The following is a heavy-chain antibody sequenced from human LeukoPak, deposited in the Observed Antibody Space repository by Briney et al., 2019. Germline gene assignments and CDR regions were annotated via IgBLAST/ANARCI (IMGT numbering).Heavy chain of an antibody. CDR3: ARDSTYYYDSGSSGPHYFDN. D-gene: IGHD3-10*01. Sequence: GKSLRLSCAASGFTFSNYAMHWVRQAPGKGLEWVSLISSGGTYEYYADSVKGRFTISRDNSKNTLYLQLNSLRAEDTAVYYCARDSTYYYDSGSSGPHYFDNWGQETLVTVSS. J-gene: IGHJ4*02. V-gene: IGHV3-30*01. CDR2: ISSGGTYE. CDR1: GFTFSNYA.